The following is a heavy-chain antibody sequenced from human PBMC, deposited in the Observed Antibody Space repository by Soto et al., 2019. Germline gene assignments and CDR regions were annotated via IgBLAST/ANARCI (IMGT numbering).Heavy chain of an antibody. CDR1: GGSISSSSYY. D-gene: IGHD3-10*01. CDR3: ARVLTMVRGVNAFDI. Sequence: QLPLQESGPGLVKPSETLSLTCTVSGGSISSSSYYWGWIRQPPGKGLEWIGSIYYSGSTYYNPSLKSRVTISGDTSKNQFSVKLSYVTAADTAVYYCARVLTMVRGVNAFDIWGQGTMVTVSS. J-gene: IGHJ3*02. CDR2: IYYSGST. V-gene: IGHV4-39*01.